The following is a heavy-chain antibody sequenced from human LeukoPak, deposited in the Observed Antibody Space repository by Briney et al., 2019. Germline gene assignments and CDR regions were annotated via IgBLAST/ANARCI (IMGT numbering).Heavy chain of an antibody. CDR3: ARRGSVDYYYMDV. V-gene: IGHV4-4*02. CDR2: IYHSGST. Sequence: SGTLSLTCAVSGGSISSSNWWSWVRQPPGKGLEWIGEIYHSGSTNYNPSLKSRVTISVDTSKNQFSLKLSPVTAADTAVYYCARRGSVDYYYMDVWGKGTTVTVSS. D-gene: IGHD3-10*01. CDR1: GGSISSSNW. J-gene: IGHJ6*03.